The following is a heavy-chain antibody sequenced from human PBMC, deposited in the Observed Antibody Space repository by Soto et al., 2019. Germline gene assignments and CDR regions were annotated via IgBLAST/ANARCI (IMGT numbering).Heavy chain of an antibody. V-gene: IGHV3-23*01. J-gene: IGHJ4*02. CDR2: ISGSGGST. Sequence: EVQLLESGGGLVQPGGSLRLSCAASGFTFSSYAMSWVRQAPGKGLEWVSTISGSGGSTYYADSVKGRFTISRDNSKNTLYLQMNSLRAEDTAVYYCAKDGLGAYSYGSYYFDYWGQGTLVTVSP. CDR3: AKDGLGAYSYGSYYFDY. CDR1: GFTFSSYA. D-gene: IGHD5-18*01.